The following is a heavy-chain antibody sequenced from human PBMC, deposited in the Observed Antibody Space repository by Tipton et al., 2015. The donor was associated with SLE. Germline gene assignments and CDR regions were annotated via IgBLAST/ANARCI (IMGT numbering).Heavy chain of an antibody. CDR3: ARAGAPLGSYYGMDV. CDR1: GFTFSSYA. J-gene: IGHJ6*02. Sequence: SLRLSCAASGFTFSSYAMHWVRQAPGKGLEWVAVISYDGSNKYYADSVKGRFTISRDNSKNTLYLQMNSLRAEDTAVYYCARAGAPLGSYYGMDVWGQGTTVTVSS. D-gene: IGHD1-26*01. CDR2: ISYDGSNK. V-gene: IGHV3-30-3*01.